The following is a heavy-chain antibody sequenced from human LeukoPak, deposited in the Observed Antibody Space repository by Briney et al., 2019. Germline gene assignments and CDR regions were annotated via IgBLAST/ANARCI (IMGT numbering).Heavy chain of an antibody. V-gene: IGHV3-33*08. Sequence: PGRSLRLSCAASGFTFSSYAMHWVRQAPGKGLEWVALIWYDGSKRYYADSVQGRFTISRDDSKNTLFLQMNSLRAEDTAVFYCARDLGNFGSGTSYYDYWGQGTLVTVSS. CDR1: GFTFSSYA. D-gene: IGHD3-10*01. CDR2: IWYDGSKR. J-gene: IGHJ4*02. CDR3: ARDLGNFGSGTSYYDY.